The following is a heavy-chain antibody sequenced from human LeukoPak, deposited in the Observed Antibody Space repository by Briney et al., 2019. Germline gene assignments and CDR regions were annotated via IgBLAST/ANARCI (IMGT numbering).Heavy chain of an antibody. CDR3: AKDSVIGYYYDSSGYYKYFQH. CDR2: ISGSAVST. D-gene: IGHD3-22*01. CDR1: GFTFNNFA. J-gene: IGHJ1*01. Sequence: GGSLRLSCTASGFTFNNFAMSWVRQAPGKGLEWVSGISGSAVSTFYADSVKGRFTISRDNSKTTLYLHMDSLRVEDTAVYYCAKDSVIGYYYDSSGYYKYFQHWGQGTLVTVSS. V-gene: IGHV3-23*01.